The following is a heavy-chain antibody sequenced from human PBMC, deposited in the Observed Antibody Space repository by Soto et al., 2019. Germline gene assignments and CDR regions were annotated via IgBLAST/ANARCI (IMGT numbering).Heavy chain of an antibody. V-gene: IGHV4-31*03. Sequence: QVQLQESGPGLVKPSQTLSLTCTVSGGSISSGGYYWSWIRQHPGKGLEWIGYIYYSGSTYYNPALKSRVTISVDTSKNQFSLKLSSVTAADTAVYYCARDSGGDWHAFDIWGQGTMVTVSS. CDR1: GGSISSGGYY. CDR3: ARDSGGDWHAFDI. J-gene: IGHJ3*02. D-gene: IGHD2-21*02. CDR2: IYYSGST.